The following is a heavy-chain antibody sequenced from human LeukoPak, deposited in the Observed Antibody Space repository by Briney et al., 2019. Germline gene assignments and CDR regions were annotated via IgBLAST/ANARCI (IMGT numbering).Heavy chain of an antibody. D-gene: IGHD2-15*01. CDR2: ITNDGSST. J-gene: IGHJ4*02. CDR3: AKVSFRYCSGGSCYFDS. V-gene: IGHV3-74*01. Sequence: GGSLRLSCSASGLTLSGYWMHWVRQIPGQGLVWVSRITNDGSSTTYADSVKGRFTISRDNSKNTLYLQMDSPRAEDTAIYYCAKVSFRYCSGGSCYFDSWGQGTLVTVSS. CDR1: GLTLSGYW.